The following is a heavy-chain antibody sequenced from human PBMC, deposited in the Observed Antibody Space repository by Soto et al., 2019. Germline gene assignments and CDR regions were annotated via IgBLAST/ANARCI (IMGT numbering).Heavy chain of an antibody. D-gene: IGHD3-3*01. CDR2: VSPNSGNT. Sequence: ASVNVSCKASGYTFIDYDINWVRQAPGQGLEWMGWVSPNSGNTVYAQRFQDRVTMTRDTSISTAYMELSSLRFEDTAMYYCARGRFYSETSTWFGFWGQGTPVTVS. J-gene: IGHJ5*01. V-gene: IGHV1-8*01. CDR1: GYTFIDYD. CDR3: ARGRFYSETSTWFGF.